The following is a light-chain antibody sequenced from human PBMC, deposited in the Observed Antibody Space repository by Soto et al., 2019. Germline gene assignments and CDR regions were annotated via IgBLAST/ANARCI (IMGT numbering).Light chain of an antibody. J-gene: IGKJ3*01. Sequence: EIVMTQSPDTLSVSPGEGVTLSCRASQSVSSDLAWYQQKPGQSPRLLMYGASTRATDIPARFSGGGSGTEFTLTISSMQFEDVAIYYCQQYHDWPPITFGPGTKVEIK. CDR1: QSVSSD. V-gene: IGKV3-15*01. CDR3: QQYHDWPPIT. CDR2: GAS.